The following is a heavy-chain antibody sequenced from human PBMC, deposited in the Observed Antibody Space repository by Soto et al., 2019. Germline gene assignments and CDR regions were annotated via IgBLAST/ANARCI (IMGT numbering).Heavy chain of an antibody. V-gene: IGHV4-34*01. CDR3: ARGVGYAGVGY. J-gene: IGHJ4*02. CDR1: GGSFSTYY. D-gene: IGHD5-12*01. CDR2: IKHSGST. Sequence: QVQLQQWGAGLLKPSETLSLTCAVYGGSFSTYYWSWIRQPPGKGLEWIGKIKHSGSTTYNPSLNSRVTRSVGRSTNQFARKLGSVTVADAALYYCARGVGYAGVGYWGQGTLVTVSS.